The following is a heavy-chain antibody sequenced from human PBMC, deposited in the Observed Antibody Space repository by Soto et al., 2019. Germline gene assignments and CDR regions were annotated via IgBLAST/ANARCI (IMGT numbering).Heavy chain of an antibody. V-gene: IGHV3-21*06. J-gene: IGHJ4*02. CDR2: ISSTTNYI. CDR1: GCTFTRYS. CDR3: ARESEDLTSNFDY. D-gene: IGHD7-27*01. Sequence: GSLRLAGAASGCTFTRYSMNWVRQAPGKGLEWVSSISSTTNYIYYGDSMKGRFTISRDNAKNSLYLEMNSLRAEDTAVYYCARESEDLTSNFDYWGQGTLVTVSS.